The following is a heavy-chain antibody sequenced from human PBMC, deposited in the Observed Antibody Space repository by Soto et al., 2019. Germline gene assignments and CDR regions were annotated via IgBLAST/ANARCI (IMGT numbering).Heavy chain of an antibody. CDR3: ARETGWSGSYYFDY. J-gene: IGHJ4*02. CDR1: GYTLTGYY. D-gene: IGHD1-26*01. CDR2: INPNSGGT. Sequence: ASVKVSCKASGYTLTGYYMHWVRQEPGQGLEWMGWINPNSGGTNYAQKFQGWVTMTRDTSISTAYMELSRLRSDDTAVYYCARETGWSGSYYFDYWGQGTLVTVSS. V-gene: IGHV1-2*04.